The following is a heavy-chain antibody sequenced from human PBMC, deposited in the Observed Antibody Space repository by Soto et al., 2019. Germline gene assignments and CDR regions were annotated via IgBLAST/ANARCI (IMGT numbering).Heavy chain of an antibody. J-gene: IGHJ6*02. V-gene: IGHV3-23*04. Sequence: EVQLVESGGGLVQPGGSLRLSCAASGFTFSSYAMSWVRQAPGKGLEWVSTISASGGSTYHADSVKGRFTISRDNSKNTLYLQMNSLSDEDTAAYSCAKAMRGTGSYYIYGLDAWGQGTTVTVS. CDR1: GFTFSSYA. D-gene: IGHD3-10*01. CDR2: ISASGGST. CDR3: AKAMRGTGSYYIYGLDA.